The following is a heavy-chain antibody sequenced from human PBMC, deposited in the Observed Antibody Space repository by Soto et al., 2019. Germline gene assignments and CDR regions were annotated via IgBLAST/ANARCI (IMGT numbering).Heavy chain of an antibody. CDR2: IGGSGGNR. Sequence: EVQLLESGGGLVQPGGSLRLSCAASGFTFNAYAMTWVRQAPGKGLEWVSAIGGSGGNRYYADCVRGRFTISRDNSKDTVDLQMNSLRVEDTAVYYCARVASDYINSVDNWGQGILVTVSS. V-gene: IGHV3-23*01. J-gene: IGHJ4*02. CDR1: GFTFNAYA. D-gene: IGHD4-4*01. CDR3: ARVASDYINSVDN.